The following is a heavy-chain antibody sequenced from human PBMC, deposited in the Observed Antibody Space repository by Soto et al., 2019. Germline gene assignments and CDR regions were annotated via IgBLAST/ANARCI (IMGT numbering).Heavy chain of an antibody. V-gene: IGHV3-48*01. D-gene: IGHD3-9*01. J-gene: IGHJ5*02. CDR2: INTSNNTI. CDR3: ARAFKDFDWENWFDP. Sequence: EVQLVESGGGLVQPGGSLRLSCAASGFTFSSYSMNWVRQSPGKGLEWVSYINTSNNTIYYADSVKGRFTISRDNAKNSLYLQMNSLRAEDTAVYYCARAFKDFDWENWFDPWGQGTLVTVSS. CDR1: GFTFSSYS.